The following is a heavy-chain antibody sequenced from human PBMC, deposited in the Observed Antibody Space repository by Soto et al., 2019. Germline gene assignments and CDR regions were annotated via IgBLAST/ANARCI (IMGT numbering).Heavy chain of an antibody. CDR1: GYTFTSYG. J-gene: IGHJ3*02. Sequence: AASVKVSCKASGYTFTSYGISWVRQAPGQGLEWMGWISAYNGNTNYAQKLQGRVTMTTDTSTSTAYMELRSLRSDDTAVYYCARDRYMRYCSSTSCYSLAFDIWGQGTMVTVSS. V-gene: IGHV1-18*01. CDR3: ARDRYMRYCSSTSCYSLAFDI. CDR2: ISAYNGNT. D-gene: IGHD2-2*01.